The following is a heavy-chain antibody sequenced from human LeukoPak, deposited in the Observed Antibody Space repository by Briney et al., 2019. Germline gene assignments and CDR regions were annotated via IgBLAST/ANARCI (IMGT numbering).Heavy chain of an antibody. J-gene: IGHJ4*02. CDR1: GGSISGGGYY. V-gene: IGHV4-31*03. D-gene: IGHD3-3*01. CDR2: IYYSGST. CDR3: ARGRRYDFWSGYYHFDY. Sequence: PSETLSLTCTVSGGSISGGGYYWSWIRQHPGKGLEWIGYIYYSGSTYYNPSLKSRVTISVDTSKNQFSLKLSSVTAADTAVYYCARGRRYDFWSGYYHFDYWGQGTLVTVSS.